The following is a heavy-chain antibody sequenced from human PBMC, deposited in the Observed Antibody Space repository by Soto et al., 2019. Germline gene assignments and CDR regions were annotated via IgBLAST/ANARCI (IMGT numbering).Heavy chain of an antibody. CDR2: ISPYNGNT. D-gene: IGHD2-8*01. Sequence: QVQLVQSGGEVKKPGASVKVSCKPSGYTFSNFGLSWVRQAPGQGLELMGWISPYNGNTNYAQKLQGRLTMTTDTSTSTAYMELRSLRSDDTAVYYCARDRLGVSVTGGGFDSWGQGTLVTVSS. J-gene: IGHJ4*02. CDR1: GYTFSNFG. CDR3: ARDRLGVSVTGGGFDS. V-gene: IGHV1-18*01.